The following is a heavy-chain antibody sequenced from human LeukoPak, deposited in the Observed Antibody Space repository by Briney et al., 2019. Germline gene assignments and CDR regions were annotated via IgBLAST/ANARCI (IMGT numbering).Heavy chain of an antibody. Sequence: LTGGSLGLSCAASGFTFTNYAMSWVRQAPGKGLEWVSAISHSGNHTYYADSVKGRFTVSRDNSKSLLYLQMSGLRAEDTALYYCAKAMGDQWFLDLWGQGTPVSVSS. CDR2: ISHSGNHT. V-gene: IGHV3-23*01. CDR1: GFTFTNYA. D-gene: IGHD3-16*01. J-gene: IGHJ5*02. CDR3: AKAMGDQWFLDL.